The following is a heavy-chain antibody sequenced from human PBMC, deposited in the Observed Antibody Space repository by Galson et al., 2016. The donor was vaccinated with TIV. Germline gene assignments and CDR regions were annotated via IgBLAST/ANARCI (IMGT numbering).Heavy chain of an antibody. J-gene: IGHJ4*02. Sequence: SVKVSCKASGGIFRSFAITWVRQAPGQGLEWMGVILPIFGTTNYARKFQGRVTITADEPAMTAYMELSSLRYDDTAVYYSTRSPYSNYAPGGDYYFDFWGQGTLVTVSS. D-gene: IGHD4-11*01. CDR2: ILPIFGTT. CDR3: TRSPYSNYAPGGDYYFDF. V-gene: IGHV1-69*13. CDR1: GGIFRSFA.